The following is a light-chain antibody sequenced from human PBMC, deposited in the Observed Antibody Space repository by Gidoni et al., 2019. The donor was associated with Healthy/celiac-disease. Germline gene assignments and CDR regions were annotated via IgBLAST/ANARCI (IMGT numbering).Light chain of an antibody. J-gene: IGKJ2*01. V-gene: IGKV3-20*01. Sequence: ELVLTQSPGTLSLSPGERATLSCRASQSVSSSYLAWYQQKPGQAPRLLIYGASSRATGIPDRFSGSGSGTDFTLTISRLEPEDVAVYYCQQYGSSPPRYTFGQXTKLEIK. CDR3: QQYGSSPPRYT. CDR1: QSVSSSY. CDR2: GAS.